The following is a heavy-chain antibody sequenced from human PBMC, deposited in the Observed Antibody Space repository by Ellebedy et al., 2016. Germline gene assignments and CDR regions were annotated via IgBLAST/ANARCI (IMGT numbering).Heavy chain of an antibody. Sequence: ASVKVSXXASGYTFISYDINWVRQAPGQGLEWMGWMNPNSANTGYAQNFQGRVTMTRNTSISTAYMELSSLRSEDTAIYYCARVGRDVYKRVYFDYWGQGTLVTVSS. V-gene: IGHV1-8*01. CDR3: ARVGRDVYKRVYFDY. CDR1: GYTFISYD. CDR2: MNPNSANT. J-gene: IGHJ4*02. D-gene: IGHD5-24*01.